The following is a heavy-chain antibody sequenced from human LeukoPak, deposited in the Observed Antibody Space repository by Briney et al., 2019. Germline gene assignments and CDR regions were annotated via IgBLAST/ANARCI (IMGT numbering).Heavy chain of an antibody. D-gene: IGHD3-22*01. CDR3: ARGFPHYYDSSGYYQFDY. CDR1: GGTFSSYA. Sequence: ASVKVSCKASGGTFSSYAISWVRQAPGQGLEWMGGIIPIFGTANYAQKFQGRVTITTDESTGTAYMELSSLRSEDTAVYYCARGFPHYYDSSGYYQFDYWGQGTLVTVSS. J-gene: IGHJ4*02. CDR2: IIPIFGTA. V-gene: IGHV1-69*05.